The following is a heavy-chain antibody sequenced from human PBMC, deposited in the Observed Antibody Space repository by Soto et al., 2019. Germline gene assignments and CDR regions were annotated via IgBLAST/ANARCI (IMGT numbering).Heavy chain of an antibody. V-gene: IGHV3-23*01. CDR1: GFTFSSYA. Sequence: PGGSLRLSCAASGFTFSSYAMSWVRQAPGKGLEWVSAISGSGGSTYYADSVKGRFTISRDNSKNTLYLQMNSLRAEDTAVYYCAKDGGKGYSYGYRNWFDPWGQGTLVTVSS. CDR3: AKDGGKGYSYGYRNWFDP. J-gene: IGHJ5*02. D-gene: IGHD5-18*01. CDR2: ISGSGGST.